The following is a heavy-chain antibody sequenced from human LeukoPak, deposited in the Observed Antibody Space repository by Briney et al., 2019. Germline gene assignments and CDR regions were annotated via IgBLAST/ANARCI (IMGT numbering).Heavy chain of an antibody. CDR2: IYHSGST. V-gene: IGHV4-30-2*01. Sequence: SETLSLTCAVSGGSISSGGYSWSWIRQPPGKGLEWIGYIYHSGSTYYNPSLKSRVTISVDKSKNQFSLKLSSVTAADTAVYYCARDRLTGGYDFWSGYRYYFDYWGQGTLVTVSS. D-gene: IGHD3-3*01. J-gene: IGHJ4*02. CDR1: GGSISSGGYS. CDR3: ARDRLTGGYDFWSGYRYYFDY.